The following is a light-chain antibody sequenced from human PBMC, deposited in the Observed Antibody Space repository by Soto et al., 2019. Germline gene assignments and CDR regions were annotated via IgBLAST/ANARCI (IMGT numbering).Light chain of an antibody. CDR1: SSDVGLYNY. CDR3: SSYAGSNNLV. J-gene: IGLJ2*01. CDR2: EVS. Sequence: QSALTQPPSASGSPGQSVTISCTGTSSDVGLYNYVSWYQQHPGKAPKVIIFEVSQRPSGVPYRFSGSKSGNTASLTVSGLQAEDEADYYCSSYAGSNNLVFGGGTQLTVL. V-gene: IGLV2-8*01.